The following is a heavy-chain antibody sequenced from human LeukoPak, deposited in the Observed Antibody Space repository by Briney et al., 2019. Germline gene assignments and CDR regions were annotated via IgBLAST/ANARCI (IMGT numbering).Heavy chain of an antibody. CDR1: GFRFGDYA. Sequence: GGSLRLSCTASGFRFGDYAMSWVRQAPGKGLEWVSYIRSKGYGGTTEYAASVKGRFTISRDDSKSIAYLQMNSLKTEDTAVYYCTRRITMVRGVLYYFDYWGQGTLVTVSS. J-gene: IGHJ4*02. V-gene: IGHV3-49*04. CDR2: IRSKGYGGTT. D-gene: IGHD3-10*01. CDR3: TRRITMVRGVLYYFDY.